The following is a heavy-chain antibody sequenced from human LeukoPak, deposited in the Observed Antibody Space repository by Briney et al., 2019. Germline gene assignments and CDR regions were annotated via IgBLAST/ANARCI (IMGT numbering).Heavy chain of an antibody. CDR1: GFTFSSYE. CDR2: ISSSGSI. J-gene: IGHJ4*02. CDR3: AAPVTTNYFDY. Sequence: PGGSLRLSCAASGFTFSSYEMNWVRQAPGKGLEWVSYISSSGSIYYADSVKGRFTISRDNAKNSLYLQMNSLRAEDTAVYYCAAPVTTNYFDYWGQGTLVTVSS. D-gene: IGHD4-17*01. V-gene: IGHV3-48*03.